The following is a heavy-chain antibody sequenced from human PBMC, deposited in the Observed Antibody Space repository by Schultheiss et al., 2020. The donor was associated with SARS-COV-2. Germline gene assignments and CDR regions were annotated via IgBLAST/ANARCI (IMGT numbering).Heavy chain of an antibody. D-gene: IGHD6-13*01. CDR2: ISYDENNK. Sequence: GGSLRLSCAASGFTFSSYAMHWVRQAPGKGLEWVAVISYDENNKKYADSVKGRFTISRDNSKNTLYLQKNSLRPEDTAVYYCARAPAEAGTSWGQGTLVTVSS. V-gene: IGHV3-30-3*01. J-gene: IGHJ5*02. CDR3: ARAPAEAGTS. CDR1: GFTFSSYA.